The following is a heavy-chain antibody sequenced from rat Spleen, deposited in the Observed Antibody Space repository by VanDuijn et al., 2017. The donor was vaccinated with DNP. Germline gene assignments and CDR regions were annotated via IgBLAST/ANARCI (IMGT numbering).Heavy chain of an antibody. Sequence: EVQLVESGGGLVQPGRSLKLSCAASRFSFSDYYIAWVRQAPTKGLEWVAYIGSDAYAPYYGDSVKGRFTISRDNAKSTLNLQMNSLRPEDRATYYCVRWNSGHFDYGGQGVMVTVSS. V-gene: IGHV5-22*01. CDR2: IGSDAYAP. CDR3: VRWNSGHFDY. J-gene: IGHJ2*01. D-gene: IGHD4-3*01. CDR1: RFSFSDYY.